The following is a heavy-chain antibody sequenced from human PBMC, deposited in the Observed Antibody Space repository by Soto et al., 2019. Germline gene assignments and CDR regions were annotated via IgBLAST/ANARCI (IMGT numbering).Heavy chain of an antibody. V-gene: IGHV4-4*07. CDR1: GGSINTFY. D-gene: IGHD5-12*01. J-gene: IGHJ4*02. CDR2: IFSSGST. Sequence: SETLSLTCTVSGGSINTFYWSWVRQPAGKGLEWIGRIFSSGSTSFNPPLESRVAMSVDTSKNHFSLNLSSVTAADMAVYYCAREGSYSAYNFAHGIQLWSFDFWGQGALVTVSS. CDR3: AREGSYSAYNFAHGIQLWSFDF.